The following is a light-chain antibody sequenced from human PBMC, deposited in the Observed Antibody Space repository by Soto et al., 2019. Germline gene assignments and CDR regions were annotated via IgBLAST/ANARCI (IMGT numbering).Light chain of an antibody. CDR1: SNDVGGYNY. CDR3: SSFTSRTTVL. Sequence: QSALTQPASVSGSPGQSITISCTGTSNDVGGYNYVSWYQQHPGKAPKLMMYEVSNRPSGVSDRFSGSMSGNTASLIISGLLAEDEADYYCSSFTSRTTVLFGGGTKLTVL. J-gene: IGLJ2*01. V-gene: IGLV2-14*01. CDR2: EVS.